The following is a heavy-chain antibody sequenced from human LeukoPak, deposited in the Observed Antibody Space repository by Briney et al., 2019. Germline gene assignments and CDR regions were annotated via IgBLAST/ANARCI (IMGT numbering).Heavy chain of an antibody. Sequence: PGGSLRLSCAASGFTFSNYAMTWVRQAPGKGLEWVSGISGSGGSTYYADTVKGRFTTSRDNSKNTLYLQMNSLRAEDTAVYYCAKSSSGWYRFDPWGQGTLVTVSS. CDR1: GFTFSNYA. J-gene: IGHJ5*02. D-gene: IGHD6-19*01. CDR2: ISGSGGST. V-gene: IGHV3-23*01. CDR3: AKSSSGWYRFDP.